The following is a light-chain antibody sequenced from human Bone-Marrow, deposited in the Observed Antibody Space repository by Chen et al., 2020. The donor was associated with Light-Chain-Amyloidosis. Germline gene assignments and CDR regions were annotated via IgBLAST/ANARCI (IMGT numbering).Light chain of an antibody. CDR3: QSADSSGTYEVI. V-gene: IGLV3-25*03. CDR1: DLPTKY. CDR2: RDT. J-gene: IGLJ2*01. Sequence: YELTQPPSVSVSPGHTARLTCSGDDLPTKYAYWYQQKPGQAPVLVIHRDTERPSGISERFSGSSSGTTATLTISGVQAEDEADYHCQSADSSGTYEVIFGGGTKLTVL.